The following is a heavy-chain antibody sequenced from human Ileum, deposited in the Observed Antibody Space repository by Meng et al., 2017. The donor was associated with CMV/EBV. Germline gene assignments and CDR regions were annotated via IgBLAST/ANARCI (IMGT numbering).Heavy chain of an antibody. V-gene: IGHV3-7*01. CDR2: IPHAGSER. J-gene: IGHJ4*02. Sequence: GESLKISCEASGFNFSNHWMSWVRQAPEKGLEWVANIPHAGSERYYVDSVKGRFTISRDNANNSLHLLMNSLRAEDTAVYYCARVKHYSGSGSYGYVDYWGQGTLVTVSS. D-gene: IGHD3-10*01. CDR1: GFNFSNHW. CDR3: ARVKHYSGSGSYGYVDY.